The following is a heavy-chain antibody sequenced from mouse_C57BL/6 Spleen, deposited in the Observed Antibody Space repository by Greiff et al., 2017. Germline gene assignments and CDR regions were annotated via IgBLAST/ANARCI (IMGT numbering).Heavy chain of an antibody. CDR2: INPSSGYT. V-gene: IGHV1-4*01. CDR1: GYTFTSYT. J-gene: IGHJ2*01. CDR3: ARAGERDFDY. Sequence: QVQLQQSGAELARPGASVKMSCKASGYTFTSYTMRWVKQRPGQGLEWIGYINPSSGYTKYNQKFKDKATLTADKSSSTAYMQLSSLTSEDSAVYYCARAGERDFDYWGQGTTLTVSS.